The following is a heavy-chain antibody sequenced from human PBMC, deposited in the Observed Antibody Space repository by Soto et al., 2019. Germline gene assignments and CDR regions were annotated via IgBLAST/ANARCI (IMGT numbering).Heavy chain of an antibody. CDR3: ARGGYFMAKYEL. CDR2: VVPLFGTP. CDR1: GGSFSMYA. D-gene: IGHD3-9*01. Sequence: QVQLVQSGAELKEPGSSVKVSCKTSGGSFSMYAITWVRQAPGQGLEWLGGVVPLFGTPNYAQKFLDRVTITAEESRRTFYGEWRGLRSEEPAVFYWARGGYFMAKYELWGRGGLVPV. V-gene: IGHV1-69*01. J-gene: IGHJ1*01.